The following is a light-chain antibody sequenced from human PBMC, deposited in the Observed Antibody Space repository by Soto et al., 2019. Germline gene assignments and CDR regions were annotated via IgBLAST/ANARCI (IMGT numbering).Light chain of an antibody. CDR2: AAS. CDR1: QSISSY. V-gene: IGKV1-39*01. J-gene: IGKJ4*01. Sequence: DLQMTQSPSMLSASVGDRVTITCRASQSISSYLNWYQQKPGKAPKLLIYAASSLQSGVPSRFSGSGSGTDFTLTISSLQPEDFATYYCQQSYSTPLTFGGGTKVDI. CDR3: QQSYSTPLT.